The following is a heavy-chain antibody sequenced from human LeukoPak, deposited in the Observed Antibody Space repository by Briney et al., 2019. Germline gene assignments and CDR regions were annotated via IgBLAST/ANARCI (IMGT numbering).Heavy chain of an antibody. V-gene: IGHV4-38-2*01. CDR2: IYHSGST. CDR1: GYSINSGCD. Sequence: SETLSLTCAVSGYSINSGCDWGWIRQPPGGGLEWIGSIYHSGSTYYNPSLKSRVTMSVDTSKNQFSLKLSSVTAADTAVYYCARGVVVSPAPLYYMDVWGKGATVTVSS. CDR3: ARGVVVSPAPLYYMDV. J-gene: IGHJ6*03. D-gene: IGHD2-15*01.